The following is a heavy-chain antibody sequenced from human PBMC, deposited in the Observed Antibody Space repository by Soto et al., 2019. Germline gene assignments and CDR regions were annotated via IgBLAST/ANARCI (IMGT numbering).Heavy chain of an antibody. CDR1: GFTFSHFA. CDR3: ARDRGRGYCTGGLCYLGLDH. CDR2: ISFTGTNG. Sequence: LRLSCAPSGFTFSHFAVHWVLQAPGKGLEWISVISFTGTNGFFADSVKGRFRISRDNSAKRIYLQMPNLRTDDPAIYYSARDRGRGYCTGGLCYLGLDHWGQGNPVTVSS. D-gene: IGHD2-8*02. V-gene: IGHV3-30-3*01. J-gene: IGHJ1*01.